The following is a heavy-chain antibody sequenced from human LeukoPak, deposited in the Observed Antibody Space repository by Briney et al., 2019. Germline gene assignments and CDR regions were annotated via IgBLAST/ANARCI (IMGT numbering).Heavy chain of an antibody. CDR1: GGSISSYY. CDR2: IYYSGST. V-gene: IGHV4-59*01. CDR3: ARGPMVRVRGFDI. J-gene: IGHJ3*02. D-gene: IGHD3-10*01. Sequence: SETLSLTCTVSGGSISSYYWSWIRQPPGKGLEWIGYIYYSGSTNYNPSLKSRVTISVDTSKNQFSLKLSSVTAAVTAVYYCARGPMVRVRGFDIWGQGTMVTVSS.